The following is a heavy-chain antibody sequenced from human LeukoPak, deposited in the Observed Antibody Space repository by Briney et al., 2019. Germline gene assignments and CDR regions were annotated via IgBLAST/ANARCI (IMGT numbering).Heavy chain of an antibody. Sequence: SETLSLTCTVSGGSISSGGYYWSWIRQHPGKGLEWIGYIYHSGSTYYNPSLKSRVTIPVDRSKNQFSLELSSVTAADTAVYYCASMGPFRAFDIWGQGTMVTVSS. D-gene: IGHD2/OR15-2a*01. CDR2: IYHSGST. J-gene: IGHJ3*02. V-gene: IGHV4-31*03. CDR1: GGSISSGGYY. CDR3: ASMGPFRAFDI.